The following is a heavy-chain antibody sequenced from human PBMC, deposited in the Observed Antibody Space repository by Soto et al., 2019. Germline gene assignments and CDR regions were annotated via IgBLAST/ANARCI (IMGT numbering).Heavy chain of an antibody. CDR2: IYYSGST. CDR3: AREDYYGSGSQGGGMDV. D-gene: IGHD3-10*01. J-gene: IGHJ6*02. CDR1: GGSISSYY. Sequence: SETLSLTCTVSGGSISSYYWSWIRQPPGKGLEWIGYIYYSGSTNYNPSLKSRVTISVDTSKNQFSLKLSSVTAADTAVYYCAREDYYGSGSQGGGMDVWGQGTTVTVSS. V-gene: IGHV4-59*01.